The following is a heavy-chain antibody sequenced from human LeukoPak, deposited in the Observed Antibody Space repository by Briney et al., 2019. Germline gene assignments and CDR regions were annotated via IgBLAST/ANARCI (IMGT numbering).Heavy chain of an antibody. CDR2: INQDGSAK. Sequence: PGRSLRLSCGASGFTFSNYWMTWVRQAPGKGLEWVANINQDGSAKYYVGSVKGRFTISRDNAKNSLYLQMNSLRVDDTAVYHCATDSFSISSISLPGADAFDIWGQGTMVTVSS. J-gene: IGHJ3*02. V-gene: IGHV3-7*01. CDR1: GFTFSNYW. D-gene: IGHD3-3*02. CDR3: ATDSFSISSISLPGADAFDI.